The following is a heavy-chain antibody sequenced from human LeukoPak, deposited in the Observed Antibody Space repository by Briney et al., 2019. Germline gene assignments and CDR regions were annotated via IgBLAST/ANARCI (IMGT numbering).Heavy chain of an antibody. Sequence: VASVKVSCKASGYTFTSYYMHWVRQAPGQGLEWMGIINPSGGSTSYAQKFQGRVTMTRDTSTSTVYMELSSLRSEDTAVYYCATAYCGGYCLYYFDYWGQGTLVTVSS. CDR3: ATAYCGGYCLYYFDY. D-gene: IGHD2-21*01. CDR1: GYTFTSYY. V-gene: IGHV1-46*01. CDR2: INPSGGST. J-gene: IGHJ4*02.